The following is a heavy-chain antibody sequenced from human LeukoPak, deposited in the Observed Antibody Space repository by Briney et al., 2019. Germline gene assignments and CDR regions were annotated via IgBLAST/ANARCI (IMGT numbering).Heavy chain of an antibody. D-gene: IGHD3-9*01. CDR2: ISWNSSRT. CDR3: AKLPYYDILTGYYNPPLFDY. CDR1: GFTFDDYA. Sequence: GGSLRLSCAASGFTFDDYAMHWVRQAPGKGLEWVSGISWNSSRTGYADSVKGRFTISRDNSKNTLYLQMNSLRAEDTAVYYCAKLPYYDILTGYYNPPLFDYWGQGTLVTVSS. J-gene: IGHJ4*02. V-gene: IGHV3-9*01.